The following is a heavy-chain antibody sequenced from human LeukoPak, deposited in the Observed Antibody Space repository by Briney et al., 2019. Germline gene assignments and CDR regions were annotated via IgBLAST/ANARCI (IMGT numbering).Heavy chain of an antibody. D-gene: IGHD6-19*01. CDR3: AREDSSGLYYFDY. V-gene: IGHV4-39*07. J-gene: IGHJ4*02. CDR2: MYYSGNT. Sequence: SETLSLTCTVSGASISSSSYYWGWIRQPPGKGLEWIGSMYYSGNTYYNPSLKSRVTISVDTSKNQFSLKLSSVTAADTAVYYCAREDSSGLYYFDYWGQGTLVTVSS. CDR1: GASISSSSYY.